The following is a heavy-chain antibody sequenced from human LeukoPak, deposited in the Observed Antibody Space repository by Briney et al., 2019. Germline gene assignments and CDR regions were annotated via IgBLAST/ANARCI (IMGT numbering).Heavy chain of an antibody. CDR2: IYTSGST. J-gene: IGHJ6*03. CDR3: ARDERTYYYDSSAYSYYYYYMDV. Sequence: SETLSLTCTVSGGSISSYYWSWIRQPAGKGLEWIGRIYTSGSTNYSPSLKSRVTMSVDTSKNQFSLKLSSVTAADTAVYYCARDERTYYYDSSAYSYYYYYMDVWGKGTTVTISS. V-gene: IGHV4-4*07. D-gene: IGHD3-22*01. CDR1: GGSISSYY.